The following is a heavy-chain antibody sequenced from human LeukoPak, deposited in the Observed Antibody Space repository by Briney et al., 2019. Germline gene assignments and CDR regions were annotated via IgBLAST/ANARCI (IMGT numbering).Heavy chain of an antibody. J-gene: IGHJ4*02. Sequence: PGGSLRLSCEASGFIFSNYGMHWVRQAPGKGLEWVALIWYDGQTKFYADSVKGRFTISRDNSGNTLFLQMSSLRVEDTAIYYCAREWGRIAAAGGPDYWGQGALVTVSS. CDR1: GFIFSNYG. V-gene: IGHV3-33*01. D-gene: IGHD6-25*01. CDR2: IWYDGQTK. CDR3: AREWGRIAAAGGPDY.